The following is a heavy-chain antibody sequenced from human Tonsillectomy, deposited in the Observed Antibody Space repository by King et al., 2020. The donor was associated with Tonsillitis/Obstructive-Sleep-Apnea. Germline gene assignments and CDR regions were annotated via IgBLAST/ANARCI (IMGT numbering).Heavy chain of an antibody. Sequence: MQLQESGPGLVKPSETLSLTCTVSGCSISSSSYYWGWIRQPPGKGLELIGSIYYIGSTYYNPSLKKRDTISVDTSKNQFSLKLSSVTAADTAVYYCARQGAAAGTIAVAFAGWFDPWGQGTLVTVSS. D-gene: IGHD6-13*01. J-gene: IGHJ5*02. CDR3: ARQGAAAGTIAVAFAGWFDP. CDR1: GCSISSSSYY. CDR2: IYYIGST. V-gene: IGHV4-39*01.